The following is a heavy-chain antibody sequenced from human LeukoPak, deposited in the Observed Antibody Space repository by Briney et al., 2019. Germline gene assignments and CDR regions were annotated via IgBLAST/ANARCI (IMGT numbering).Heavy chain of an antibody. CDR2: ISGSGDST. J-gene: IGHJ2*01. CDR1: GFTFSSYA. CDR3: AKSGCSGGSCYSGTYFDL. V-gene: IGHV3-23*01. Sequence: GGSLRLSCAASGFTFSSYAMSWVRQAPGKGLEWVSAISGSGDSTYYADSVKGRFTISRDNSKNTLYLQMNSLRAEDTAVYYCAKSGCSGGSCYSGTYFDLWGRGTLVTVSS. D-gene: IGHD2-15*01.